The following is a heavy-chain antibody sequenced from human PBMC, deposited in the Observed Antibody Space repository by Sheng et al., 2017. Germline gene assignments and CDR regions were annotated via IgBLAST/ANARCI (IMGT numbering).Heavy chain of an antibody. J-gene: IGHJ6*02. D-gene: IGHD2-2*01. CDR2: IIPIFGTA. V-gene: IGHV1-69*13. CDR3: AGRLSNRNLVVPAAANYGMDV. Sequence: QVQLVQSGAEVKKPGSSVKVSCKASGGTFSSYAISWVRQAPGQGLEWMGGIIPIFGTANSAQKFQGRVTITADESTSTAYMELSSLRSEDTAVYYCAGRLSNRNLVVPAAANYGMDVWGQGTTVTVSS. CDR1: GGTFSSYA.